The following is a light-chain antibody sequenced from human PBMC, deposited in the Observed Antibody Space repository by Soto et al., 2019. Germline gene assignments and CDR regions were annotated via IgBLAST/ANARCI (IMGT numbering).Light chain of an antibody. J-gene: IGKJ1*01. Sequence: DIQMTQSPSSLSASVGDRVTITCRAIQGISNYLAWYQQQPGKVPKLLIYVASTLQSGVPSRFIRSRSGTDFTLTISSLQPEDVATEYCQKYNSAPWTIGQGTKVEIK. CDR1: QGISNY. CDR3: QKYNSAPWT. V-gene: IGKV1-27*01. CDR2: VAS.